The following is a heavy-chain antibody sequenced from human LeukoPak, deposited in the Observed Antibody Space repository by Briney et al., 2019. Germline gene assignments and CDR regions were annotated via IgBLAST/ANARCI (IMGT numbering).Heavy chain of an antibody. V-gene: IGHV4-4*02. CDR1: GGSITNTNY. Sequence: SETLSLTCGVSGGSITNTNYWPWVRQPPGKGLEWIGYIYNIGSTNYNPSLKSRVTISVDTSKNQFSLKMYSVTAADTAVYYCARARITVTHIEYWGQGALVTVSS. CDR3: ARARITVTHIEY. CDR2: IYNIGST. D-gene: IGHD4-17*01. J-gene: IGHJ4*02.